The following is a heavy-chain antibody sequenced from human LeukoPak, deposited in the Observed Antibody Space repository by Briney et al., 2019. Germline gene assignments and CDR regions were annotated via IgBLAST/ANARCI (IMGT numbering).Heavy chain of an antibody. V-gene: IGHV3-30*04. J-gene: IGHJ6*03. D-gene: IGHD2-8*01. CDR1: GFTFSSYA. Sequence: GGSLRLSCAASGFTFSSYAMHWVRQAPGKGLEWVAVISYDGSNKYYADSVKGRFSISRDSSKNLLYLQMNSLRAEDTTIYYCAKDRCSNGIGCYYYYMDVWGKGTTVTISS. CDR2: ISYDGSNK. CDR3: AKDRCSNGIGCYYYYMDV.